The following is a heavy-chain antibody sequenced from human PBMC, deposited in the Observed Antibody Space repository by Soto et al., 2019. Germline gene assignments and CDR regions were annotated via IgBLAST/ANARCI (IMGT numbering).Heavy chain of an antibody. CDR3: ARAQHCSNNVCFNAWFDP. D-gene: IGHD2-8*01. J-gene: IGHJ5*02. Sequence: QVQLQESGPGLVKPSQTLSLTCTVSGDSITSGDYYWSWIRQPPGKGLEWIGFIYYSGSTYYNPSLKSRVAISVDTSKTQFSLKLSSVTAADTAVFYCARAQHCSNNVCFNAWFDPWGQGTLVTVSS. CDR1: GDSITSGDYY. CDR2: IYYSGST. V-gene: IGHV4-30-4*01.